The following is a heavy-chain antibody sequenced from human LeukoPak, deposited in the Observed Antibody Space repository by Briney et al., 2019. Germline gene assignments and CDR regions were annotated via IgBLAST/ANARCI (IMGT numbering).Heavy chain of an antibody. V-gene: IGHV3-64*01. CDR3: ATLDPYCSSTSCHGGAFDI. Sequence: PGGSLRLSCAASGFTFSSYAMHWVRQAPGKGLEYVSAISSNGGSTYYANSVKGRFTISRDNSKNTLYLQMGSLRAEDMAVYYCATLDPYCSSTSCHGGAFDIWGQGTMVTVSS. D-gene: IGHD2-2*01. J-gene: IGHJ3*02. CDR1: GFTFSSYA. CDR2: ISSNGGST.